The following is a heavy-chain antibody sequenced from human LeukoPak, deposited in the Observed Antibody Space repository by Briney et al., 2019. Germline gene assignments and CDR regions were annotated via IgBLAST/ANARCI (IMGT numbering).Heavy chain of an antibody. V-gene: IGHV3-9*01. J-gene: IGHJ5*02. D-gene: IGHD6-13*01. CDR2: ISWNSGSI. CDR3: AKPDKEQQSVPYNWFDP. CDR1: GFTFDDYA. Sequence: GRSLRLSCAAPGFTFDDYAMHWVRQAPGKGLEWVSGISWNSGSIGYADSVKGRFTISRDNAKNSLYLQMNSLRAEDTAIYYCAKPDKEQQSVPYNWFDPWGQGTLVTVSS.